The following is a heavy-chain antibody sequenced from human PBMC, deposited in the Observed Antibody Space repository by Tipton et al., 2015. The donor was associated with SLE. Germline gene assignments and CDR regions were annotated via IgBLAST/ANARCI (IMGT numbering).Heavy chain of an antibody. CDR3: ARLHGYSYGLNWFDP. CDR2: IYYNGGT. CDR1: GGSISSSSYY. D-gene: IGHD5-18*01. J-gene: IGHJ5*02. V-gene: IGHV4-39*01. Sequence: GLVKPSETLSLTCTVSGGSISSSSYYWGWIRQPPGKGLEWIATIYYNGGTQYNPSLKSRVTISVDTSKNQFSLKLNSVTAADTAVYYCARLHGYSYGLNWFDPWGQGTLISVSS.